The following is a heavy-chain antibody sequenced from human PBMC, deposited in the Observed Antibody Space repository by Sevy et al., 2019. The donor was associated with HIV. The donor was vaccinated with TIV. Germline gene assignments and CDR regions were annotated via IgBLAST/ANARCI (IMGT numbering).Heavy chain of an antibody. D-gene: IGHD3-16*02. J-gene: IGHJ4*02. CDR2: ISGSGGST. CDR1: GFTFSSYA. V-gene: IGHV3-23*01. CDR3: AKFQGGERSWGYGGGSYRKYYFDY. Sequence: GGSLRLSCAASGFTFSSYAMSWVRQAPGKGLEWVSAISGSGGSTYYADSVKGRFTISRDNSKNTLYLQMNGLRAEDAAVYYCAKFQGGERSWGYGGGSYRKYYFDYWGQGTLVTVSS.